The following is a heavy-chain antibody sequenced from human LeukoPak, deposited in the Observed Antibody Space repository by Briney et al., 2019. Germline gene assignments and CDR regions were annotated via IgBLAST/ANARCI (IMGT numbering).Heavy chain of an antibody. CDR3: ARDYDILTGYYRIDY. D-gene: IGHD3-9*01. CDR2: INPNSGGT. Sequence: ASVKVPCKASGYTFTGYYMHWVRQAPGQGLEWMGWINPNSGGTNYAQKFQGRVTMTRDTSISTAYMELSRLRSDDTAVYYCARDYDILTGYYRIDYWGQGTLVTVSS. V-gene: IGHV1-2*02. CDR1: GYTFTGYY. J-gene: IGHJ4*02.